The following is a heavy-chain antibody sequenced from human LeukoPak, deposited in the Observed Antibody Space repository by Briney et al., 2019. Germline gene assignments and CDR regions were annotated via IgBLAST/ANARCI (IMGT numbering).Heavy chain of an antibody. CDR2: INLDGSEI. CDR3: VRDRGYSTFDY. J-gene: IGHJ4*02. Sequence: GGSLRLSCEASGFVFGHSWMSWVRQAPGKGLEWVANINLDGSEINYLDSLTGRLTISRDNAKDSLYLQMNGLRAEDTAVYFCVRDRGYSTFDYWGQATLVTVSS. D-gene: IGHD3-22*01. V-gene: IGHV3-7*03. CDR1: GFVFGHSW.